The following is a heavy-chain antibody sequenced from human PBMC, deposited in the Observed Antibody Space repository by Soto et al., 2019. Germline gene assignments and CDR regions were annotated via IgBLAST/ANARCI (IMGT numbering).Heavy chain of an antibody. V-gene: IGHV3-48*02. J-gene: IGHJ4*02. D-gene: IGHD2-2*01. CDR2: ISSSSSTI. CDR1: GFTFSSYS. Sequence: GGSLRLSCAASGFTFSSYSMNWVRQAPGKGLEWVSYISSSSSTIYYADSVKGRFTISRDNAKNSLYLQMNSLRDEDTAVYYCARRSIVVVPAATAWYFDYWGQGTLVTVSS. CDR3: ARRSIVVVPAATAWYFDY.